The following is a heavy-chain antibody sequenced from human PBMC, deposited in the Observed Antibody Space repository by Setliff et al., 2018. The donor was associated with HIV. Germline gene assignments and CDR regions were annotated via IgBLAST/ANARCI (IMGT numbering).Heavy chain of an antibody. Sequence: SETLSLTCAVYGGSFNGHYWSWIRQPPGKGLEWIGEINHSGSTNYNPSLKSRVTISVDTSKNQFSLKLSFVTAADTAVYYCAARSIAARREVFDYWGQGTLVTVSS. CDR3: AARSIAARREVFDY. J-gene: IGHJ4*02. CDR2: INHSGST. CDR1: GGSFNGHY. V-gene: IGHV4-34*01. D-gene: IGHD6-6*01.